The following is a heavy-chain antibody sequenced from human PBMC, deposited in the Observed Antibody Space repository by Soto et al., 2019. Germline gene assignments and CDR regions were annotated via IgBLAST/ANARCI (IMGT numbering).Heavy chain of an antibody. CDR1: GYTFSTCG. CDR2: ISAYNGNT. D-gene: IGHD3-10*01. CDR3: ARRWFGELSVWFEP. J-gene: IGHJ5*02. V-gene: IGHV1-18*01. Sequence: ASVKASSKAPGYTFSTCGLYWVQRAPGQGLEWMGWISAYNGNTKYALKFQGRVTMTTDTSTSTAYMELRSLRSEDTAVYYCARRWFGELSVWFEPWGQGTLVTVSS.